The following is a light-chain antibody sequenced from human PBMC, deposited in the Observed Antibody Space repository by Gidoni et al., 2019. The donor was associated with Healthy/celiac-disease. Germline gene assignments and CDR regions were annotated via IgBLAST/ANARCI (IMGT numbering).Light chain of an antibody. CDR3: QSYDSSLSGRV. Sequence: HSVLTQPPSVFQAPGQSVTISCTGSSSNIWACYYVHWYQQLPGTAPKLLIYGNSNRPSGVPDRFSGSKSGTSASLAITGLQAEDEADYYCQSYDSSLSGRVFGGGTKLTVL. CDR1: SSNIWACYY. V-gene: IGLV1-40*01. CDR2: GNS. J-gene: IGLJ3*02.